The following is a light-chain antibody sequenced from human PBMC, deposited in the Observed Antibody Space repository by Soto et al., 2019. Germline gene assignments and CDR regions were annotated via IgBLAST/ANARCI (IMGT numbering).Light chain of an antibody. CDR2: DAS. CDR3: QHRNNRPPIT. CDR1: QSVSSY. Sequence: EIVLTQSPATLSLSPGERATLSCRASQSVSSYLAWYQQKPGQAPRLLIYDASNRATGIPARFSGRGSGTDSTLNISSREPEEFSVYYCQHRNNRPPITFGPGTKVDI. V-gene: IGKV3-11*01. J-gene: IGKJ3*01.